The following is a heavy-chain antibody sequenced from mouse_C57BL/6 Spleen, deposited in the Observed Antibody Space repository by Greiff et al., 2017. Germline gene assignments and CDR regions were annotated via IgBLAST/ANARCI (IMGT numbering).Heavy chain of an antibody. CDR3: TSLGPYYYAMDY. CDR1: GFTFSDAW. D-gene: IGHD4-1*01. CDR2: IRNKANNHAT. Sequence: EVKLEESGGGLVQPGGSMKLSCAASGFTFSDAWMDWVRQSPEKGLEWVAEIRNKANNHATYYAESVKGRFTISRDDSKSSVYLQMNSLRAEDTGIYYCTSLGPYYYAMDYWGQGTSVTVSS. J-gene: IGHJ4*01. V-gene: IGHV6-6*01.